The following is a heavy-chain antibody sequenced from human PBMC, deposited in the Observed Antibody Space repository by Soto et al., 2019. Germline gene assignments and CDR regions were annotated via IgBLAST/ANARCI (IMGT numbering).Heavy chain of an antibody. CDR2: INPNSGGT. Sequence: RASVKVSCKASGYTFTGYYMHWVRQAPGQGLEWMGWINPNSGGTNYAQKFQGWVTMTRDTSISTAYMELSRLRSDDTAVYYCARGHRKNNSYYYYGMDVWGQGTTVTVSS. CDR1: GYTFTGYY. V-gene: IGHV1-2*04. J-gene: IGHJ6*02. CDR3: ARGHRKNNSYYYYGMDV. D-gene: IGHD1-1*01.